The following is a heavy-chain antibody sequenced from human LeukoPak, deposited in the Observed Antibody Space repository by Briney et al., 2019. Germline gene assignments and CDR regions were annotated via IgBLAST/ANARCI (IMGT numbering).Heavy chain of an antibody. CDR1: GFTFSSYG. Sequence: GGSLRLSCAASGFTFSSYGMHWVRQAPGKGLEWVAVIWYDGSNKYYADSVKGRFTISRDNSKNTLYLQMNSLRAEGTAVYYCARDRAQLVQIFDYWGQGTLVTVSS. D-gene: IGHD6-13*01. V-gene: IGHV3-33*01. CDR3: ARDRAQLVQIFDY. J-gene: IGHJ4*02. CDR2: IWYDGSNK.